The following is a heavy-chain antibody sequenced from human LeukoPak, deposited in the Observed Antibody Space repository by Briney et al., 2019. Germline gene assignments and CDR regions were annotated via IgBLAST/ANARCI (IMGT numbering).Heavy chain of an antibody. CDR3: ARRPYAGAFDI. CDR2: IGDSGSST. J-gene: IGHJ3*02. D-gene: IGHD4-17*01. Sequence: GGSLRLSCAASGFTFSKYAMSWVRQVPGKGLEWVSSIGDSGSSTYYADSVKGRFIISRDNSKNTLYLQMSSLRVVDTAIYYCARRPYAGAFDIWGQGTMVTVSS. V-gene: IGHV3-23*01. CDR1: GFTFSKYA.